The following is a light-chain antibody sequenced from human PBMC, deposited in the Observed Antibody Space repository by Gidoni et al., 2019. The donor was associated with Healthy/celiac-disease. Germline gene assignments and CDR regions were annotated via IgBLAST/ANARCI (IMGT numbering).Light chain of an antibody. V-gene: IGKV3-20*01. CDR2: GAS. J-gene: IGKJ3*01. Sequence: EIVLTQSPGTLSLSPGERATLSCRASQSVSSSYLAWYQKKPGQAPRLLICGASSRATGIPDRFSGSGSGTDFTLTISRLEPEDYAVYYCQQYGSSPLFTFGPGTKVDIK. CDR1: QSVSSSY. CDR3: QQYGSSPLFT.